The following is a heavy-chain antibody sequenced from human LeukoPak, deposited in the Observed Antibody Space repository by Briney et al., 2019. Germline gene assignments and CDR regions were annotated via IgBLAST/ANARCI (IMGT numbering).Heavy chain of an antibody. J-gene: IGHJ4*02. Sequence: SVKVSCKASGGTFSSYAISWVRQAPGQGLEWMGRIIPILGIANYAQKFQGRVTITADKSTSTAYMELSSLRSEDTAVYYCARVPHYYGSGSYYFDYWGQGTLVTVSS. CDR3: ARVPHYYGSGSYYFDY. D-gene: IGHD3-10*01. CDR1: GGTFSSYA. V-gene: IGHV1-69*04. CDR2: IIPILGIA.